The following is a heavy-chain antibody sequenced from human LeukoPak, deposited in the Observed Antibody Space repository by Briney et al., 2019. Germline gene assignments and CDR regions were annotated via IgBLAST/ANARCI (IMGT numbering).Heavy chain of an antibody. D-gene: IGHD3-3*01. CDR2: IRYDGSNK. CDR3: ANGRITIWASSGDAFDI. Sequence: TGGSLRLSCAASGFTFSSYGMYWVRQAPGKGLEWVAFIRYDGSNKYYADSVKGRFTISRDNAKNTLYLQMNSLRAEDTAVYYCANGRITIWASSGDAFDIWGQGTMVTVSS. V-gene: IGHV3-30*02. CDR1: GFTFSSYG. J-gene: IGHJ3*02.